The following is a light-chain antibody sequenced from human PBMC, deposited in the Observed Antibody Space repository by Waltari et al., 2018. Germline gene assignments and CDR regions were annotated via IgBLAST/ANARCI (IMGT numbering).Light chain of an antibody. J-gene: IGLJ2*01. V-gene: IGLV2-11*01. CDR1: SRDIGAFNY. Sequence: QAALTQPRAVSGSPGQSVTISCTGTSRDIGAFNYVSWYQQHPGTAPKVMIYEINKRPSGVSARFSASKSGNTASLTISGLQAEDEADYYCTSYAGSNILLFGGGTRLTVL. CDR3: TSYAGSNILL. CDR2: EIN.